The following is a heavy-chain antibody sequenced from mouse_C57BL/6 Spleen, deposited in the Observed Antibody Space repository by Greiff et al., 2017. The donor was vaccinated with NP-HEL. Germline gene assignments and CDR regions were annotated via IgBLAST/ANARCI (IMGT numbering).Heavy chain of an antibody. CDR1: GYTFTSYW. CDR3: ARGGVATDAMDY. J-gene: IGHJ4*01. D-gene: IGHD1-1*01. V-gene: IGHV1-55*01. CDR2: IYPGSGST. Sequence: VQLQQPGAELVKPGASVKMSCKASGYTFTSYWITWVKQRPGQGLEWIGDIYPGSGSTNYNEKFKSKATLTVDTSSSTAYMQLSSLTSEDSAVYYCARGGVATDAMDYWGQGTSVTVSS.